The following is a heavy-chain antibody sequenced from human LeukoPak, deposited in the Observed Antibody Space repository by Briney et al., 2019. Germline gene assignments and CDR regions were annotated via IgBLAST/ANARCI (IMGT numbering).Heavy chain of an antibody. V-gene: IGHV1-46*01. D-gene: IGHD6-25*01. Sequence: ASVKVSCKASGYTFTTYYMHWMRQAPGQGPEWMGIINPRGGSTDYSQKFQGRITMTSDTSTSTVYMELSSLRSDDTAVYFCARVGSAAATADYWGQGILVTVSS. CDR2: INPRGGST. CDR3: ARVGSAAATADY. CDR1: GYTFTTYY. J-gene: IGHJ4*02.